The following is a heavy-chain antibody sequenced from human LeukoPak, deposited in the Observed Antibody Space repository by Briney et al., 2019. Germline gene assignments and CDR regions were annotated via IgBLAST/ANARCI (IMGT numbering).Heavy chain of an antibody. J-gene: IGHJ6*02. CDR2: IKQDGSEK. CDR1: GFTFSSYW. V-gene: IGHV3-7*01. CDR3: ARAGPYYYYGMDV. Sequence: GGSLRLSCAASGFTFSSYWMSWVRQAPGKGLEWVANIKQDGSEKYYVDSVKGRFTISRDNAKNSLYLQTDSLRAEDTAVYYCARAGPYYYYGMDVWGQGTTVTVSS.